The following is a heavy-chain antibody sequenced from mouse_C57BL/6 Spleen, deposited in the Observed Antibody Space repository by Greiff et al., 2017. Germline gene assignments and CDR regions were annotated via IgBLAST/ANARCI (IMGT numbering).Heavy chain of an antibody. D-gene: IGHD2-4*01. CDR2: IYPGDGDT. CDR3: ARRPYYDYDGGGAMDY. CDR1: GYAFSSSW. Sequence: QVQLQQSGPELVKPGASVKISCKASGYAFSSSWMNWVKQRPGKGLEWIGRIYPGDGDTNYNGKFKGKATLTADKSSSTAYMQLSSLTSEDSAVYFCARRPYYDYDGGGAMDYWGQGTSVTVSS. V-gene: IGHV1-82*01. J-gene: IGHJ4*01.